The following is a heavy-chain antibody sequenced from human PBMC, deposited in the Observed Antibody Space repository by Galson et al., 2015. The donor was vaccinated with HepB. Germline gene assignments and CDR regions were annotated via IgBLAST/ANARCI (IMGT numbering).Heavy chain of an antibody. Sequence: SLRLSCAASGFTFSSYAMHWVRQAPGKGLEWVAVISYDGSNKYYADSVKGRFTISRDNSKNTLYLQMNSLRAEDTAVYYCERDYASSWYFNHYDGMDVWGQGTLVTVSS. V-gene: IGHV3-30*04. CDR1: GFTFSSYA. CDR3: ERDYASSWYFNHYDGMDV. CDR2: ISYDGSNK. D-gene: IGHD6-13*01. J-gene: IGHJ6*02.